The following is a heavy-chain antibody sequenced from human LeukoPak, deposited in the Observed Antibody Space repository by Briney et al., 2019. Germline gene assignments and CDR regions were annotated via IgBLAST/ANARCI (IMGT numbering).Heavy chain of an antibody. D-gene: IGHD6-19*01. J-gene: IGHJ4*02. CDR1: GFSLSTSGMC. Sequence: ESGPTLVNPTQTLTLTCTFSGFSLSTSGMCVSWIRQPPGKALEWLARIDWDDDKYYSTSLKTRLTISKDTSKNQVVLTMTNMDPVDTATYYCAHSRVAVAGTLIDYWGQGTLVTVSS. CDR3: AHSRVAVAGTLIDY. CDR2: IDWDDDK. V-gene: IGHV2-70*12.